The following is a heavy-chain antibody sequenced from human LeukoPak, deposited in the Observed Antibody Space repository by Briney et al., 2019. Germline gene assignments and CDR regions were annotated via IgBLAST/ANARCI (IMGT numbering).Heavy chain of an antibody. CDR2: IRYDGSNK. D-gene: IGHD3-22*01. J-gene: IGHJ6*03. CDR1: GFTFSSYG. CDR3: AKGLTYYYDSSGYYYYYYYMDF. V-gene: IGHV3-30*02. Sequence: GGSLRLSGAASGFTFSSYGMHWVRQAQGKGLEWVAFIRYDGSNKYYADSVKGRFTISRDNSKNTLYLQMNSLRAEDTAVYYCAKGLTYYYDSSGYYYYYYYMDFWGKGTTVTVSS.